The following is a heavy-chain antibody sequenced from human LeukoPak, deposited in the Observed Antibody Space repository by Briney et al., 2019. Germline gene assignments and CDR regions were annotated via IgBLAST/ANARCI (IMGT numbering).Heavy chain of an antibody. V-gene: IGHV4-59*05. CDR2: IYYSGST. CDR1: GVSIRSYY. J-gene: IGHJ4*02. Sequence: SETLSLTCTVSGVSIRSYYWSWIRQPPGKGLEWIGSIYYSGSTYYNPSLKSRVTISVDTSKNQFSLKLSSVTAADTAVYYCARPGYDSSGYYYPAWGQGTLVTVSS. D-gene: IGHD3-22*01. CDR3: ARPGYDSSGYYYPA.